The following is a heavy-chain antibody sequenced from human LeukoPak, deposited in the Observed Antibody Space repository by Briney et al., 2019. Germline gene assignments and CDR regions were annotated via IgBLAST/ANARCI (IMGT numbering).Heavy chain of an antibody. CDR3: ARGFVGVDYYYGMDV. J-gene: IGHJ6*02. CDR1: GFTVSSNY. V-gene: IGHV3-53*01. CDR2: IYSGGST. D-gene: IGHD2-15*01. Sequence: GGSLRLSCAASGFTVSSNYMSWVRQAPGKGLEWVSVIYSGGSTYYADSVKGRFTISRDNSKNTLYLQMNSLRAEDTAVYYCARGFVGVDYYYGMDVWGQGTTVTVSS.